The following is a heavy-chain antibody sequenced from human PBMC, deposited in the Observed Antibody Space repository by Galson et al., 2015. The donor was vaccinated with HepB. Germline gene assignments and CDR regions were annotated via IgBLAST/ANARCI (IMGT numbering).Heavy chain of an antibody. Sequence: SLRLSCAASTFIFSTYSMNWVRQAPGKGLEWVSYISSSSTTIYYADSVKGRFTISRDNSKNTLYLQMNSLRVEDTAVYYCAREGGWGQGTQVTVSS. D-gene: IGHD3-16*01. CDR2: ISSSSTTI. CDR1: TFIFSTYS. V-gene: IGHV3-48*01. J-gene: IGHJ4*02. CDR3: AREGG.